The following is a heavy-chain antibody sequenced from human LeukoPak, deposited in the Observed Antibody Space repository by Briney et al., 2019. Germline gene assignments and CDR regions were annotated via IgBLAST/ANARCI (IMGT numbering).Heavy chain of an antibody. J-gene: IGHJ4*02. V-gene: IGHV3-74*03. Sequence: PGGSLRLSCAASGFTFSSYWMHWVGQAPGKGLVWVSRINKDGRTITYADSVKGRFTVSRDNAKNTLYLQMNSLRAEDTAVYYCARTGSRNYLLDYWGQGTLVTVSS. CDR3: ARTGSRNYLLDY. D-gene: IGHD1-7*01. CDR2: INKDGRTI. CDR1: GFTFSSYW.